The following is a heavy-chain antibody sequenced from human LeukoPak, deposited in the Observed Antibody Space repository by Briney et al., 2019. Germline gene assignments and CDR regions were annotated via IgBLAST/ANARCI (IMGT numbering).Heavy chain of an antibody. Sequence: GGSLRLSCAASGFTFSSYTMNWIRQAPGKGLEWISFINTKSKAIYYADSVKGRFTISRDNARNLLHLQMNSLRAEDTALYFCVRDQDWAFDYWGQGTLVTISS. CDR3: VRDQDWAFDY. D-gene: IGHD3-9*01. V-gene: IGHV3-48*01. CDR2: INTKSKAI. J-gene: IGHJ4*02. CDR1: GFTFSSYT.